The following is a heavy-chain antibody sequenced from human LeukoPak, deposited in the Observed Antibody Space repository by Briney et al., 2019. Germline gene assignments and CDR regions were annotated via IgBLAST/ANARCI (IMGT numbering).Heavy chain of an antibody. CDR1: GYTFTSYD. V-gene: IGHV1-8*01. J-gene: IGHJ5*02. CDR2: MNPNSGNT. D-gene: IGHD3-9*01. CDR3: ARFATYYDILTGYA. Sequence: WASVKVSCKASGYTFTSYDINWVRQATGQGLEWMGWMNPNSGNTGYAQKFQGRVTMTRNTSISTAYMELGSLRSEDTAVYYCARFATYYDILTGYAWGQGTLVTVSS.